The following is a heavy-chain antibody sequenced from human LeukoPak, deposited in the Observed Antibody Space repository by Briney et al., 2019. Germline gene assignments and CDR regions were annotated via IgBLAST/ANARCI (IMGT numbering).Heavy chain of an antibody. V-gene: IGHV4-59*11. CDR3: ARSGDSPSFDS. CDR1: CDSITRHY. J-gene: IGHJ4*02. D-gene: IGHD4-17*01. Sequence: SETLSLTCTVSCDSITRHYWNWIRQSPGKALEWIGYIHYTGSTNTNPSLRSRVTISVDTSNSQFSLKLNSVTAADTAVYSCARSGDSPSFDSWGQGTLVTVSS. CDR2: IHYTGST.